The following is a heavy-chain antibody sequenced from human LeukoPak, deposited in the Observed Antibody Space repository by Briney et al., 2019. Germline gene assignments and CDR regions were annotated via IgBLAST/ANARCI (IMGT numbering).Heavy chain of an antibody. D-gene: IGHD1-26*01. J-gene: IGHJ4*02. CDR3: AREVVGATLDY. CDR2: ISSSSSYI. V-gene: IGHV3-21*01. Sequence: GGSLRLSRAASGFTFSSYSMNWVRQAPGKGLEWVSSISSSSSYIYYADSVKGRFTISRDNAKNSLYLQMNSLRAEDTAVYYCAREVVGATLDYWGQGTLVTVSS. CDR1: GFTFSSYS.